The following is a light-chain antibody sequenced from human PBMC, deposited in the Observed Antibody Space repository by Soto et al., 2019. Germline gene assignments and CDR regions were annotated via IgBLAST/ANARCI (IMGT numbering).Light chain of an antibody. J-gene: IGKJ1*01. CDR1: QSVSSSY. CDR3: QQYGSSPRR. V-gene: IGKV3-20*01. Sequence: LVLSQSPGTLSLSPGERATLSCRASQSVSSSYLAWYQQKPGQAPRLLIYGASSRATGIPDRFSGSGSGTDFTLTISRLEPEDFAVYYCQQYGSSPRRFGQGTKVDI. CDR2: GAS.